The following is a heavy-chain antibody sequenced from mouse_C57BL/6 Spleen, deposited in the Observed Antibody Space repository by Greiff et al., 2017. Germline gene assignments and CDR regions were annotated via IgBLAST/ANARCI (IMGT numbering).Heavy chain of an antibody. CDR2: IDPEDGET. CDR1: GFNIKDYY. Sequence: EVNVVESGAELVKPGASVKLSCTASGFNIKDYYMHWVKQRTEQGLEWIGRIDPEDGETKYAPKFQGKATITADTSSNTAYLQLSSLTSEDTAVYYCASDNSRFAYWGQGTLVTVSA. J-gene: IGHJ3*01. V-gene: IGHV14-2*01. D-gene: IGHD4-1*02. CDR3: ASDNSRFAY.